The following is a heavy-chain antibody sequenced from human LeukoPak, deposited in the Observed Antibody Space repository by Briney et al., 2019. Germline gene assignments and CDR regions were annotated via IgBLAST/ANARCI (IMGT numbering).Heavy chain of an antibody. Sequence: GASVKVSCKASGGTFSSYAISWVRQAPGQGLEWMGGIIPIFGTADYAQKFQGRVTITADESTSTAYMELSSLRSEDTAVYYCARVQYYDFWSGYRRPCWFDPWGQGTLVTVSS. J-gene: IGHJ5*02. CDR1: GGTFSSYA. CDR3: ARVQYYDFWSGYRRPCWFDP. CDR2: IIPIFGTA. V-gene: IGHV1-69*13. D-gene: IGHD3-3*01.